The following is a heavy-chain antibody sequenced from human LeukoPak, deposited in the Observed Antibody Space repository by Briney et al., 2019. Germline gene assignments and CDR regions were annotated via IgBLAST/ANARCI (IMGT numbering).Heavy chain of an antibody. Sequence: GESLKISCKGSGYSFTSYWIGWVRQMPGKGLEWMGIIYPVDSDTRYSPSFQGQVTISADKSISTAYLQWSSLKASDTAMYYCARPRYYYDSSGYSMYYFDYWGQGTLVTVSS. CDR1: GYSFTSYW. J-gene: IGHJ4*02. D-gene: IGHD3-22*01. CDR2: IYPVDSDT. CDR3: ARPRYYYDSSGYSMYYFDY. V-gene: IGHV5-51*01.